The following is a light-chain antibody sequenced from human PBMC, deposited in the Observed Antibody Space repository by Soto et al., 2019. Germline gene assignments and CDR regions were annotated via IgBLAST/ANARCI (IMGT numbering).Light chain of an antibody. J-gene: IGKJ4*01. CDR2: GAS. V-gene: IGKV3-15*01. Sequence: EIVMTQSPATLSVSPGERATLSCRASQSVSSNLAWYQQKPGQAPRLLIYGASTRATGIPARFSGSGSGTEFTLTISSLQSEDFAVYYDPQSNNWPPLTFGGGTKVEIK. CDR1: QSVSSN. CDR3: PQSNNWPPLT.